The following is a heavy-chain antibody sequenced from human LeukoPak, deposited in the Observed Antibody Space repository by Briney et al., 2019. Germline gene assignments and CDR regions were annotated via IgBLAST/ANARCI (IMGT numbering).Heavy chain of an antibody. V-gene: IGHV1-69*06. CDR1: GGTFSSYA. Sequence: GSSVKVSCKASGGTFSSYAISWVRQAPGQGLEWMGGIIPICGTANYAQKFQGRVTITADKSTSTAYMGLSSLRSEDTAVYYCAREGSGMVRGVFDPWGQGTLVTVSS. CDR2: IIPICGTA. CDR3: AREGSGMVRGVFDP. J-gene: IGHJ5*02. D-gene: IGHD3-10*01.